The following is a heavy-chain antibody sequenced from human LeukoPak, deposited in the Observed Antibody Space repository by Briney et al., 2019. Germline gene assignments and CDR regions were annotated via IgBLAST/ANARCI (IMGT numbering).Heavy chain of an antibody. CDR2: IYHSGST. Sequence: PSETLSLTCAVSGYSISSDYDWGWIRQPPGKGLEWIGNIYHSGSTYYNPPLKSQVTRSVDTSKNHSSLKLNSVTAADTAVYYCARGSPPHRFAYGIREDSYYFDYWGQGTLVTVSS. J-gene: IGHJ4*02. V-gene: IGHV4-38-2*01. D-gene: IGHD3-10*01. CDR1: GYSISSDYD. CDR3: ARGSPPHRFAYGIREDSYYFDY.